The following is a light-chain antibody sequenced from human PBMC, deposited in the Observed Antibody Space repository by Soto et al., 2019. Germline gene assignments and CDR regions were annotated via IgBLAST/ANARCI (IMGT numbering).Light chain of an antibody. Sequence: EVVLTHPPATLALSRWAPATLSKRASETVRTFVDWYQQQPGQAPRLLIHGASNRGTGIPARFSGSGAGTAFTLPISSLEPEDFAVFYCQQHSHWPPWKFGQGTKVDI. V-gene: IGKV3-11*01. CDR2: GAS. CDR1: ETVRTF. J-gene: IGKJ1*01. CDR3: QQHSHWPPWK.